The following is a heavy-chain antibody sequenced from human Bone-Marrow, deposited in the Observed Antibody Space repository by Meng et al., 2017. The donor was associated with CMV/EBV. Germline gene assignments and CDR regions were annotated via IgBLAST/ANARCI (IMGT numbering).Heavy chain of an antibody. CDR3: ARVKGRNPMVRGWFGWFDP. Sequence: GGSLRLSWTISEVTFNSYWMSWVRQAPGKGLEWVSYISSSGSTIYYADSVKGRFTISRDNAKNSLYLQMNSLRAEDTAVYYCARVKGRNPMVRGWFGWFDPWGQGTLVTVSS. D-gene: IGHD3-10*01. CDR2: ISSSGSTI. V-gene: IGHV3-48*04. CDR1: EVTFNSYW. J-gene: IGHJ5*02.